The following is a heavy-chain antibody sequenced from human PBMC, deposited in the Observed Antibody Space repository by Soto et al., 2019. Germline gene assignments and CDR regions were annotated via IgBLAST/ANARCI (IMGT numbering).Heavy chain of an antibody. CDR2: INPSGDST. CDR1: GRTSPPYT. J-gene: IGHJ4*02. Sequence: QVQLVQSGAEVTKPGASVKISCKTSGRTSPPYTVLWVRQAPGQGLEWMGIINPSGDSTSHAQNFQGRLSMTRDSSTRSVFMELRSLTSEDTAMYYGAGDAWGPDYWGQETMVTVSS. CDR3: AGDAWGPDY. D-gene: IGHD7-27*01. V-gene: IGHV1-46*01.